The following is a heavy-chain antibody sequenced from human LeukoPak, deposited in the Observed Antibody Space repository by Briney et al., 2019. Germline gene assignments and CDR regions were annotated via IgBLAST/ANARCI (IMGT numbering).Heavy chain of an antibody. Sequence: SETLSLTCTVSGGSISTYYWTWIRQPPGKGLEWIGYIYYSGSTNYNPSLKSRVTISLDTSKNQFSLKLSSVTAADTAVYYCARAILSGYPDSWGQGTLVIVFS. CDR3: ARAILSGYPDS. CDR1: GGSISTYY. D-gene: IGHD3-3*01. J-gene: IGHJ4*02. CDR2: IYYSGST. V-gene: IGHV4-59*01.